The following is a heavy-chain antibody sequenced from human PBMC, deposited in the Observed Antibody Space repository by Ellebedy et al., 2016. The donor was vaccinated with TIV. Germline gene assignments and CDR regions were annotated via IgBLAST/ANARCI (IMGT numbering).Heavy chain of an antibody. CDR3: AKEAGSGWYEPFDY. J-gene: IGHJ4*02. CDR2: ISPRADSS. V-gene: IGHV3-23*01. D-gene: IGHD6-19*01. CDR1: GFMFSDYV. Sequence: GESLKISCAASGFMFSDYVMTWVRQAPGKGLEWVSTISPRADSSYHADSVKGRFTISRDNSRNTLYLQMNSLRAEDTALYYCAKEAGSGWYEPFDYWGQGTLVTVSS.